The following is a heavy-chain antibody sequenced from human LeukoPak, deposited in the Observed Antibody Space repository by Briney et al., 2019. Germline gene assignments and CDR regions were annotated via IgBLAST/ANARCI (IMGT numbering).Heavy chain of an antibody. CDR1: GFTFSSYS. CDR2: ISSSGSTI. Sequence: GGSLRLSCADSGFTFSSYSMNWVRQAPGKGLEWVSYISSSGSTIYYADSVKGRFTISRDNAKNSLYLQMNSLRAEDTAVYYCARERRGYMDVWGKGTTVTISS. J-gene: IGHJ6*03. CDR3: ARERRGYMDV. V-gene: IGHV3-48*04.